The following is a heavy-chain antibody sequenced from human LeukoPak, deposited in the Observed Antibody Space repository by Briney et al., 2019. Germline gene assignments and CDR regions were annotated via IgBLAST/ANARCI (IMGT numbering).Heavy chain of an antibody. D-gene: IGHD6-13*01. CDR2: IYYSGGT. V-gene: IGHV4-39*01. CDR1: GGSISSSSYY. J-gene: IGHJ6*02. CDR3: ARRRSSSWYEYYYYGMDV. Sequence: SETLSLTCTVSGGSISSSSYYWGWIRQPPGKGLEWIGSIYYSGGTYYNPSLKSRVTISVDTSKNQFSLKLSSVTAADTAVYYCARRRSSSWYEYYYYGMDVWGQGTTVTVSS.